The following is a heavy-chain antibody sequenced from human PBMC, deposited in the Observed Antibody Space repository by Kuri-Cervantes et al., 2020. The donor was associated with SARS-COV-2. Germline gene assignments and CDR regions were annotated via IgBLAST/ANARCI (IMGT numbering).Heavy chain of an antibody. CDR2: ISYDGSNK. V-gene: IGHV3-30-3*01. D-gene: IGHD6-19*01. J-gene: IGHJ6*02. CDR3: ARAPTPNSSGWYGYYYYYGMDV. Sequence: GESLKISCAASGFTFSSYAMHWVRQAPGKGLEWVAVISYDGSNKYYADSVKGRFTISRDNSKNTLYLQMNSLRAEDTAVYYCARAPTPNSSGWYGYYYYYGMDVWGQGTTVTVSS. CDR1: GFTFSSYA.